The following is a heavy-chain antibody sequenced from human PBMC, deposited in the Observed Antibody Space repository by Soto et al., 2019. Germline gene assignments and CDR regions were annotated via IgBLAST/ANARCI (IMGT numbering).Heavy chain of an antibody. CDR2: IIPIFGTA. D-gene: IGHD6-6*01. CDR1: GGTFSSYA. Sequence: ASVKVSCKASGGTFSSYAISWVRQAPGQGLEWMGGIIPIFGTANYAQKFQGRVTITADESTSTAYMELSSLRSEDTAVYYCARSSSSLSSPVYCYGMDVWGQGTTVTVSS. V-gene: IGHV1-69*13. J-gene: IGHJ6*02. CDR3: ARSSSSLSSPVYCYGMDV.